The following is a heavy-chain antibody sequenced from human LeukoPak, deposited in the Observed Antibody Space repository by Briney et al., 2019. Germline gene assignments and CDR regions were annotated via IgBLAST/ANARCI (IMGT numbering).Heavy chain of an antibody. CDR1: GLTLSSYW. Sequence: GGSRRLACAVAGLTLSSYWISWVRQPPGDVLEWVANIKQDGSEKYYVTSVKGRFTISRDNAKNSLYLQMNSLRAEDTAVYYCARDWYDNSDAFDIWGQGTMVTVSS. D-gene: IGHD3-9*01. CDR3: ARDWYDNSDAFDI. V-gene: IGHV3-7*01. CDR2: IKQDGSEK. J-gene: IGHJ3*02.